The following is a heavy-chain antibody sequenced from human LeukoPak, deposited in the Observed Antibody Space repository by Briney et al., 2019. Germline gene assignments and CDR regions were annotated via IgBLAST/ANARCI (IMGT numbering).Heavy chain of an antibody. D-gene: IGHD6-19*01. CDR1: GYTFTGYY. Sequence: GASVKVSCKASGYTFTGYYMHWVRQAPRQGLEWMGWINPNSGGTNYAQKFQGRVTMTRDTSISTAYMELSRLRSDDTAVYYCARENPYSSGWYYYWGQGTLVTVSS. J-gene: IGHJ4*02. V-gene: IGHV1-2*02. CDR3: ARENPYSSGWYYY. CDR2: INPNSGGT.